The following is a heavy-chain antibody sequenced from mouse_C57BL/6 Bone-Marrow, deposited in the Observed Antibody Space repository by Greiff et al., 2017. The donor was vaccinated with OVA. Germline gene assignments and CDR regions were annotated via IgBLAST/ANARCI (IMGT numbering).Heavy chain of an antibody. Sequence: EVQLQQSGPVLVKPGASVKMSCKASGYTFTDYYMNWVKQSHGKSLEWIGVINPYNGGTSYNQKFKGKATLTVDKSSSTAYMELNSLTSEDSAVYYCARRRDYDRPYHWYFDVWGTGTTVTVSS. CDR1: GYTFTDYY. CDR2: INPYNGGT. V-gene: IGHV1-19*01. CDR3: ARRRDYDRPYHWYFDV. D-gene: IGHD2-4*01. J-gene: IGHJ1*03.